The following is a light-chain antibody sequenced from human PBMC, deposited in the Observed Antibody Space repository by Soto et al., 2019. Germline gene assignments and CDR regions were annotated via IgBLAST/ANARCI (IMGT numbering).Light chain of an antibody. J-gene: IGKJ1*01. CDR2: DAP. Sequence: VLTQSPGTLSLSPGERATLSCRARQSVSSSDGAWHQKRPGQAHRLLIYDAPSRATGVPDRFSGSGAATDFTITISRLEPEDCAVYYCHDYAGSPGTLGQGTKVDIK. CDR3: HDYAGSPGT. CDR1: QSVSSSD. V-gene: IGKV3-20*01.